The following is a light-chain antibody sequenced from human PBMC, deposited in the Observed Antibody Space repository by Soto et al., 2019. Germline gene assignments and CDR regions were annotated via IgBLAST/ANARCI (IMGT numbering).Light chain of an antibody. CDR1: SSDVGAYDY. V-gene: IGLV2-14*01. CDR2: EVT. J-gene: IGLJ1*01. CDR3: SSWDSSLSAYV. Sequence: QSALTQPASVSGSPGQSITISCTGTSSDVGAYDYVSWFQHYPGKAPKLLIYEVTNRPSGVSDRFSGSRSGNTASLTISGLQAEDEADYYCSSWDSSLSAYVFGTGTKVTVL.